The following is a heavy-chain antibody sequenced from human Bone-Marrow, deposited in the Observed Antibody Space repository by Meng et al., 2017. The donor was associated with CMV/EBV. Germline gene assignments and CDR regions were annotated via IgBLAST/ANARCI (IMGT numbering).Heavy chain of an antibody. CDR2: ISWDGGTT. Sequence: GGSLRLSCAASGFTFDDYAMHWVRQAPGKGLEWVSLISWDGGTTYYADSVKGRFTISRDNSKNSLYMQMNSLRAEDTALYYCAKDSNGIAVPGTLHYFDYWGRGTLVTSYS. J-gene: IGHJ4*02. CDR3: AKDSNGIAVPGTLHYFDY. CDR1: GFTFDDYA. D-gene: IGHD6-13*01. V-gene: IGHV3-43D*03.